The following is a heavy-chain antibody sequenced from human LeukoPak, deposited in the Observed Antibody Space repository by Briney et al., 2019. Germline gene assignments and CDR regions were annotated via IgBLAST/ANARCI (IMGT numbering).Heavy chain of an antibody. J-gene: IGHJ4*02. D-gene: IGHD1-26*01. V-gene: IGHV3-21*01. Sequence: GGSLRLSCAASGFTFCSYSMNWVRQAPGKGLEWVSSISSSSSYIYYADSVKGRFTISRDNAKNSLYLQMNSLRAEDTAVYYCARDSGELYFAYWGQGTLVTVSS. CDR1: GFTFCSYS. CDR3: ARDSGELYFAY. CDR2: ISSSSSYI.